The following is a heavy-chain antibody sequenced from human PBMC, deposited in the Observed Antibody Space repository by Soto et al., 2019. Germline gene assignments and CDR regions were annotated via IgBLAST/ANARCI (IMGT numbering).Heavy chain of an antibody. Sequence: PSETLSLTCTVSGGSISSSSYYWGWIRQPPGKGLEWIGSIYYSGSTYYNPSLKSRVTISVDTSKNQFSLKLNSMTAADTAVYYCARGSGWLDIWGRGTMVTVSS. CDR2: IYYSGST. J-gene: IGHJ3*02. D-gene: IGHD3-10*01. CDR3: ARGSGWLDI. V-gene: IGHV4-39*01. CDR1: GGSISSSSYY.